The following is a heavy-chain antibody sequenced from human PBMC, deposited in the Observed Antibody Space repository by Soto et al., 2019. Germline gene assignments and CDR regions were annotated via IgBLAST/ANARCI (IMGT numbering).Heavy chain of an antibody. CDR2: ISSSSSTI. J-gene: IGHJ4*02. V-gene: IGHV3-48*02. D-gene: IGHD4-17*01. CDR3: APTVTTTHTDYYFDY. CDR1: GFTFSSYS. Sequence: EVQLVESGGGLVQPGGSLRLSCAASGFTFSSYSMNWVRQAPGKGLEWVSYISSSSSTIYYADSVKGRFTISRDNAKNSLYLQMNSLRDEDTAVYYCAPTVTTTHTDYYFDYWGQGTLVTVSS.